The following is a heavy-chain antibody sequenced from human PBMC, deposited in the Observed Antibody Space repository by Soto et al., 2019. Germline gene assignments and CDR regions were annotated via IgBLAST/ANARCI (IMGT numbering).Heavy chain of an antibody. Sequence: QVQLVQSGAEVKKPGSSVKVSCKASGGSFSSYAMSWVRQAPGQGLEWMGGIILTSGTANYAQKFQGGVTITADETTSTVYMELSSLRSEDRAVYYCAGVSYLDFWTGYDPTDYWGQGTLVAVSS. CDR1: GGSFSSYA. CDR2: IILTSGTA. J-gene: IGHJ4*02. D-gene: IGHD3-3*01. CDR3: AGVSYLDFWTGYDPTDY. V-gene: IGHV1-69*01.